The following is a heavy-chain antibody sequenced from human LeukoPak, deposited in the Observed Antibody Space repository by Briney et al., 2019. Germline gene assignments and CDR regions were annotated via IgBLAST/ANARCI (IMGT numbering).Heavy chain of an antibody. CDR1: GFTFTDHY. D-gene: IGHD2-2*02. Sequence: GGSLRLFCAASGFTFTDHYMSWIRLAPGKGLEWVSSISTSGTTMYYADSVKGRFTISRDNAKNSLSLQMNSLRAEDTAVYYCARSGHCISTNCYNIWKRSLYGMDVWGQGITVTVSS. V-gene: IGHV3-11*01. CDR3: ARSGHCISTNCYNIWKRSLYGMDV. CDR2: ISTSGTTM. J-gene: IGHJ6*02.